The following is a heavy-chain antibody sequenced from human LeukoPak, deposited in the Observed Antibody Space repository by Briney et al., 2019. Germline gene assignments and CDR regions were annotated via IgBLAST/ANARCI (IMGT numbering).Heavy chain of an antibody. CDR1: GGSFSGYY. V-gene: IGHV4-59*01. CDR2: IYYSGST. CDR3: ARVVGAGLDY. J-gene: IGHJ4*02. D-gene: IGHD1-26*01. Sequence: SETLSLTCAVYGGSFSGYYWSWIRQPPGKGLEWIGYIYYSGSTNYNPSLKSRVTISVDTSKNQFSLKLSSVTAADTAVYYCARVVGAGLDYWGQGTLVTVSS.